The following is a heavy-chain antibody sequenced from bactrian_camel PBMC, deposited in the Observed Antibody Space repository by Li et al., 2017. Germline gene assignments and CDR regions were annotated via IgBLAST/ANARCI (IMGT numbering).Heavy chain of an antibody. CDR3: AAGWSYGVGTLLRRHYDY. Sequence: HVQLVESGGGLVQPGGSLRLSCTGSGGGMHVRDMGWFRQVPGRERGGVARIATGSGNTYYADSVTGRFTISQDNAKKTTYLQMDHLRTEDTAIYYCAAGWSYGVGTLLRRHYDYWGQGTQVTVS. V-gene: IGHV3S54*01. CDR2: IATGSGNT. J-gene: IGHJ4*01. CDR1: GGGMHVRD. D-gene: IGHD5*01.